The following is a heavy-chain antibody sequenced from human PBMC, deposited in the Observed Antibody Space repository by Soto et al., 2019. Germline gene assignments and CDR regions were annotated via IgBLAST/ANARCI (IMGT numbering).Heavy chain of an antibody. D-gene: IGHD2-15*01. CDR1: GGSISSYY. CDR2: IYYSGST. J-gene: IGHJ6*03. Sequence: SETLSLTCTVSGGSISSYYWSWIRQPPGKGLEWIGYIYYSGSTNYNPSLKSRVTISVDTSKNQFSLKLSSVTAADTAVYYCARQRGYCSGGSCYTGYYIDVWAKGTTVTVSS. CDR3: ARQRGYCSGGSCYTGYYIDV. V-gene: IGHV4-59*08.